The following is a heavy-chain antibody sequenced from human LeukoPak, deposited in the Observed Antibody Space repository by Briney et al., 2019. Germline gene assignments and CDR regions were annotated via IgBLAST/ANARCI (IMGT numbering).Heavy chain of an antibody. D-gene: IGHD3-10*01. CDR3: ASDLWFGENWFDP. J-gene: IGHJ5*02. Sequence: SETLSLTCAVYGGSFSGYYWSWIRQPPGKGLEWIGEINHSGSTNYNPSLKSRVTISVDTSKNQFSLKLSSVTAADTAVYYCASDLWFGENWFDPWGQGTLVTVSS. V-gene: IGHV4-34*01. CDR1: GGSFSGYY. CDR2: INHSGST.